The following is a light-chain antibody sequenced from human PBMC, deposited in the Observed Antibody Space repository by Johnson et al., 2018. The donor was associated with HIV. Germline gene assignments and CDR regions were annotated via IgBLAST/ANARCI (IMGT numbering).Light chain of an antibody. CDR1: SSNIGNNY. Sequence: QSVLTQPPSVSAAPGQKVTISCSGSSSNIGNNYVSWYQQLPGTAPKLLIYENNKRPSGIPDRFSGSKSGTSATLGITGLQTGDEADYYCGTWDSRLSAEVFGTGTKVTVL. J-gene: IGLJ1*01. CDR3: GTWDSRLSAEV. V-gene: IGLV1-51*02. CDR2: ENN.